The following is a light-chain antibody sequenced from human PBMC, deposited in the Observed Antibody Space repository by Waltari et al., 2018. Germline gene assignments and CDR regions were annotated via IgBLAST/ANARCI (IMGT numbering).Light chain of an antibody. V-gene: IGKV2D-30*01. J-gene: IGKJ2*01. Sequence: DVVMTPSPLSLPVTLGQPASISCRSSQSLLYSDGNTYLYWVQQRPGQSPRRLMYKVSNWDSGVPDRFSGMGSCTDVTLKISRVEAEDVGVYYCMQGLHWPYTFGQGTKLEIK. CDR2: KVS. CDR1: QSLLYSDGNTY. CDR3: MQGLHWPYT.